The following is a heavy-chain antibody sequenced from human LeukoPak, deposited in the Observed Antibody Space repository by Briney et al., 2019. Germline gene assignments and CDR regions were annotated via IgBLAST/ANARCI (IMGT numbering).Heavy chain of an antibody. CDR3: ACLPGAYSSTSAARTDY. Sequence: GGSLRLSCAASGFTFSSYSMNWVRQAPGKGLEWVSSISSSSSYIYYADSVKGRFTISRGNAKNSLYLQMSSLRAEDTAVYYCACLPGAYSSTSAARTDYWGQGTPVTVSS. V-gene: IGHV3-21*01. CDR1: GFTFSSYS. D-gene: IGHD6-19*01. J-gene: IGHJ4*02. CDR2: ISSSSSYI.